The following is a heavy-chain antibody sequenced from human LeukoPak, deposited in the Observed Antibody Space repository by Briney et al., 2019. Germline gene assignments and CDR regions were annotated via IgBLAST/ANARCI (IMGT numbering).Heavy chain of an antibody. D-gene: IGHD3-22*01. Sequence: PGGSLRLSCAASGFTFSSYGMHWVRQAPGKGLEWVAVIWYDGSNKYYADSVKGRFTISRDNSNNTLYLQMNSLRAEDTAVYYCAREGMYYYDSSGSYDVAFDIWGQGTMATVSS. CDR1: GFTFSSYG. J-gene: IGHJ3*02. CDR2: IWYDGSNK. V-gene: IGHV3-33*08. CDR3: AREGMYYYDSSGSYDVAFDI.